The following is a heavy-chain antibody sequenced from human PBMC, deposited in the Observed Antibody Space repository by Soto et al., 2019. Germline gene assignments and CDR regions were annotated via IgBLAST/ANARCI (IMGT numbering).Heavy chain of an antibody. CDR2: IWYDGSNK. V-gene: IGHV3-33*01. Sequence: QVQLVESGGGVVQPGRSLRLSCAASGFTFSSYGMHWVRQAPGKGLEWVAVIWYDGSNKYYADSVKGRFTISRDNSKNTLYLQMNSLRAEDTAVYYCARDRFTHPPPNPPVFDYWGQGTLVTVSS. J-gene: IGHJ4*02. CDR1: GFTFSSYG. D-gene: IGHD3-10*01. CDR3: ARDRFTHPPPNPPVFDY.